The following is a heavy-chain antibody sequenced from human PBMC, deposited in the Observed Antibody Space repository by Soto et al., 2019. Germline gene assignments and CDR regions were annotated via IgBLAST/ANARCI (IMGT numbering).Heavy chain of an antibody. CDR3: ARDSEDTAIRIDY. Sequence: PGGSLRLSCAASGFTFSSYGMHWVRQAPGKGLEWVAVIWYDGSNKYYADSVKGRFTISRDNSKNTLYLQMNSLRAEDTAVYYCARDSEDTAIRIDYWGQGTLVTVSS. J-gene: IGHJ4*02. CDR2: IWYDGSNK. CDR1: GFTFSSYG. V-gene: IGHV3-33*01. D-gene: IGHD5-18*01.